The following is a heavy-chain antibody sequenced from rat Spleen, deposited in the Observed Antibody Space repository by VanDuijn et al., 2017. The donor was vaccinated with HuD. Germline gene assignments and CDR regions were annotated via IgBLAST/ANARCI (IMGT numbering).Heavy chain of an antibody. J-gene: IGHJ2*01. D-gene: IGHD1-6*01. V-gene: IGHV5-22*01. CDR3: ARGGFFRY. CDR2: IKYEDFTP. CDR1: GFTFSDFY. Sequence: EVQLVEAGGGLVQPGRSLNISCAASGFTFSDFYMAWVRQAPKKGLEWVASIKYEDFTPYYRDSVMGRFTISRDTAQNTLYLQMNSLRSEDTATYYCARGGFFRYWGQGVMVTVSS.